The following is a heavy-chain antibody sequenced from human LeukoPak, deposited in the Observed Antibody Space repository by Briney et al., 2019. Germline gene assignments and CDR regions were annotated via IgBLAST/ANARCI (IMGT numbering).Heavy chain of an antibody. Sequence: ASVKVSCKASGYTFTSYGISWVRQAPGQGLEWMGWISAYNGNTNYAQKLQGTVTMTTDTATSTAYMELRSLRSDDTAVYSCARGCRKKGSTSCYSFDPWGQGTLVTVSS. CDR2: ISAYNGNT. J-gene: IGHJ5*02. D-gene: IGHD2-2*01. CDR3: ARGCRKKGSTSCYSFDP. CDR1: GYTFTSYG. V-gene: IGHV1-18*01.